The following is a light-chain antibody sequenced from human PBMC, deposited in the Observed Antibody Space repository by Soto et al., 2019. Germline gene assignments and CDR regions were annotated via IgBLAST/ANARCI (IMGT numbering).Light chain of an antibody. CDR2: AAS. CDR1: QGISSY. V-gene: IGKV1-9*01. Sequence: DIQLTQSPSFLSASVGDRVTITCRASQGISSYLAWYQQKPGEAPKVLIYAASTLQTGVPSRFSGSGSGTEFTLTISSLQPEDFATYYCQQPNSYPRTFGQGTKVEIK. CDR3: QQPNSYPRT. J-gene: IGKJ1*01.